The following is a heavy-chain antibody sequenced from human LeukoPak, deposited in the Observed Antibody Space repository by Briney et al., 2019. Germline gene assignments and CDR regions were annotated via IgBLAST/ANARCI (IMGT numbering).Heavy chain of an antibody. D-gene: IGHD2-2*02. J-gene: IGHJ5*02. CDR3: AKSIVPAAIPIWFDP. CDR2: ISGSGGSA. V-gene: IGHV3-23*01. CDR1: GFTFSSYA. Sequence: GGSLRLSCAASGFTFSSYAMSWVRQAPGKGLEWVSAISGSGGSAYYADSVKGRFTISRDNSKNTLYLQMNSLRAEDTAVYYCAKSIVPAAIPIWFDPWGQGTLVTVSS.